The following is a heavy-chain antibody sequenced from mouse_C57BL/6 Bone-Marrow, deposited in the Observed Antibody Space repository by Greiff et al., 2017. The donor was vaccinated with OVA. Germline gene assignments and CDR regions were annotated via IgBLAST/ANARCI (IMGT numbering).Heavy chain of an antibody. Sequence: EVKLMESGGDLVKPGGSLKLSCAASGFTFSSYGMSWVRQTPDQRLEWVATISSGGSYTYYPDSVKGRYTSSRDNAENTLYLQMSSLKSEDTAMYYGARFAYWGQGTLVTVSA. V-gene: IGHV5-6*01. CDR2: ISSGGSYT. J-gene: IGHJ3*01. CDR3: ARFAY. CDR1: GFTFSSYG.